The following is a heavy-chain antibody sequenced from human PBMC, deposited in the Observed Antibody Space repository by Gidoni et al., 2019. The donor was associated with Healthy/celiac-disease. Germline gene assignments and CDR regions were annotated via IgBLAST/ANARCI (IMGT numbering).Heavy chain of an antibody. CDR3: AKTGYYYDSSGYYRGPYYFDY. V-gene: IGHV3-23*01. CDR1: GFTFSSYA. Sequence: EVQLLESGGGLVQPGGSLRLSCAASGFTFSSYAMSWVRQAPGKGLGWVSAISGSGGSTYYADSVKGRFTISRDNSKNTLYLQMNSLRAEDTAVYYCAKTGYYYDSSGYYRGPYYFDYWGQGTLVTVSS. D-gene: IGHD3-22*01. CDR2: ISGSGGST. J-gene: IGHJ4*02.